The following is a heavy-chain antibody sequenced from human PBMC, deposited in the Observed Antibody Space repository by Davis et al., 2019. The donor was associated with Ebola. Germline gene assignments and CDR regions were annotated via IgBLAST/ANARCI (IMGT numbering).Heavy chain of an antibody. CDR1: GGTFSSYA. D-gene: IGHD7-27*01. CDR3: ASSVGMWANY. V-gene: IGHV1-69*10. J-gene: IGHJ4*02. Sequence: SVKVSCKASGGTFSSYAISWVRQAPGKGLEWMGGFDPEDGETIYAQKFQGRVTMTRDTSTSTVYMELSSLRSEDTAVYYCASSVGMWANYWGQGTLVTVSS. CDR2: FDPEDGET.